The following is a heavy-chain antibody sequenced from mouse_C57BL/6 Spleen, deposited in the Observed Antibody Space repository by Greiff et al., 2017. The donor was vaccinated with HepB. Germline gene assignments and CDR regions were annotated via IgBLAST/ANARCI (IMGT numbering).Heavy chain of an antibody. J-gene: IGHJ2*01. D-gene: IGHD1-1*01. Sequence: EVQLVESGGGLVQPKGSLKLSCAASGFSFNTYAMNWVRQAPGKGLEWVARIRSKSNNYATYYADSVKDRFTISRDDSESMLYLQMNNLKTEDTAIYYCVRHAPYGYYFDYWGQGTTLTVSS. CDR1: GFSFNTYA. CDR3: VRHAPYGYYFDY. CDR2: IRSKSNNYAT. V-gene: IGHV10-1*01.